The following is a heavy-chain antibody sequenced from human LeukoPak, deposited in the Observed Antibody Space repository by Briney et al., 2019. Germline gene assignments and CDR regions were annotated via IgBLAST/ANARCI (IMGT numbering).Heavy chain of an antibody. Sequence: SETLPLTCTVSGGSVSSGSYYWSWIRQPPGKGLEWIGYIYYSGSTNYNPSLKSRVTISVDTSKNQFSLKLSSVTAADTAVYYCARDRSRDGYYYYFDYWGQGTLVTVSS. D-gene: IGHD5-24*01. CDR3: ARDRSRDGYYYYFDY. CDR1: GGSVSSGSYY. V-gene: IGHV4-61*01. J-gene: IGHJ4*02. CDR2: IYYSGST.